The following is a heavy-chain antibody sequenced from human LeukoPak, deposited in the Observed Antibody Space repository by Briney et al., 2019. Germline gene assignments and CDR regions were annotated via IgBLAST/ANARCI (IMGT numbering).Heavy chain of an antibody. J-gene: IGHJ5*02. D-gene: IGHD3-10*01. CDR1: GASINGYY. CDR2: IYGSGST. V-gene: IGHV4-4*07. Sequence: PSETLSLTCTISGASINGYYWSWIRQPAGKGLEWIGRIYGSGSTNYNHSLESRVTVSSDTSKNHFSLQLRSVTAADMAVYYCSRDMVRDTLMYWFAPWGPGILVTVSS. CDR3: SRDMVRDTLMYWFAP.